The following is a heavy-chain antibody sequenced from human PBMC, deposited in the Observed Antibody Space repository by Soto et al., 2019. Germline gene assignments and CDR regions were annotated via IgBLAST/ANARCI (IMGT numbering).Heavy chain of an antibody. D-gene: IGHD6-19*01. Sequence: ASVKVSCKASGYTFTSYAMHWVRQSPGQRHEWMGWINAFNGNTKYSQKFQGIVTLTTDTSTSTAYMELSSMRSDDTAVYYCAREWRAVAVTLGYWGQGNLVTVSS. CDR1: GYTFTSYA. J-gene: IGHJ4*02. V-gene: IGHV1-3*01. CDR3: AREWRAVAVTLGY. CDR2: INAFNGNT.